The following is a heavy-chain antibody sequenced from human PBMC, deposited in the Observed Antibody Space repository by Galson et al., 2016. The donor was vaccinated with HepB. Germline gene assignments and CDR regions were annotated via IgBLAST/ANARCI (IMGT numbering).Heavy chain of an antibody. V-gene: IGHV3-7*01. Sequence: SLRLSCAASGFIFSSSWMSWVRQAPGKGPEWVANINPDGSQTYYVDSVKGRFNISKDNTKNSLYLRMNSLRADDTAVYYCAREPMRFAFDLWGQGTMVTVSS. CDR1: GFIFSSSW. CDR3: AREPMRFAFDL. J-gene: IGHJ3*01. CDR2: INPDGSQT.